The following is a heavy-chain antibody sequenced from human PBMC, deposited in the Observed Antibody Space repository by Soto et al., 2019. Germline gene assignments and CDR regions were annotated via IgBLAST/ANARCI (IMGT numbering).Heavy chain of an antibody. V-gene: IGHV4-59*01. CDR3: AGDRGALWFGELVPHDYYYYMDV. CDR2: IYYSGST. CDR1: GGSISSYY. D-gene: IGHD3-10*01. Sequence: SETLSLTCTVSGGSISSYYWSWILQPPGKGLEWIGYIYYSGSTNYNPSLKSRVTISVDTSKNQFSLKLSSVTAADTAVYYCAGDRGALWFGELVPHDYYYYMDVWGKGTTVTVSS. J-gene: IGHJ6*03.